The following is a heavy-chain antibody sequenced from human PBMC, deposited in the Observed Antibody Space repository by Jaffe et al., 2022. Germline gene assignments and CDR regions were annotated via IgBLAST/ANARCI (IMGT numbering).Heavy chain of an antibody. J-gene: IGHJ5*02. D-gene: IGHD2-2*01. Sequence: QITLKESGPTLVKPTQTLTLTCTFSGFSLSTSGVGVGWIRQPPGKALEWLALIYWNDDKRYSPSLKSRLTITKDTSKNQVVLTMTNMDPVDTATYYCAHYCSSTSDSTNWFDPWGQGTLVTVSS. CDR2: IYWNDDK. CDR1: GFSLSTSGVG. V-gene: IGHV2-5*01. CDR3: AHYCSSTSDSTNWFDP.